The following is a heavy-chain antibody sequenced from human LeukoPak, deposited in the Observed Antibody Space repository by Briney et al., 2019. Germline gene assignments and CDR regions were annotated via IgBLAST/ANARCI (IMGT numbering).Heavy chain of an antibody. V-gene: IGHV3-21*01. Sequence: PGGSLRLSCAASGFTFSTNSMSWVRQAPGKGLEWVSSIGSTSIYIYYADSVKGRFTISRDNGKNSLYLQLNSLRAEDTALYFCARDKVSVIPALDYWGQGTLVIVSS. J-gene: IGHJ4*02. CDR3: ARDKVSVIPALDY. CDR2: IGSTSIYI. D-gene: IGHD2/OR15-2a*01. CDR1: GFTFSTNS.